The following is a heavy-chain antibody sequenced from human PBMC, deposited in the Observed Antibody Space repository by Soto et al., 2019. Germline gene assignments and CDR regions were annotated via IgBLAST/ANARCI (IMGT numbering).Heavy chain of an antibody. CDR1: DGSISSGGYY. CDR2: IYYSGST. D-gene: IGHD2-15*01. V-gene: IGHV4-31*03. Sequence: QVQLQESGPGLVKPSQTLSLTCTVSDGSISSGGYYWSWIRQHPGKGLEWIGYIYYSGSTYYNPSLKSRVTISVDTSKNQFSLKLSSVTAADTAVYYCARGYCSGGSCYREYFQHWGQGTLVTVSS. J-gene: IGHJ1*01. CDR3: ARGYCSGGSCYREYFQH.